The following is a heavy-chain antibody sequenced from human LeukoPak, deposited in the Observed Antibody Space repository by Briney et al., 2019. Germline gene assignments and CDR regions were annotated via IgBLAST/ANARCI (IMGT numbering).Heavy chain of an antibody. V-gene: IGHV4-59*12. Sequence: PSETLSLTCTVSGGSISSYYWSWIRQPPGKGLEWIGYIYYSGSTNYNPSLKSRVTISVDTSKNQLSLKLSSVTAADTAVYYCARVNYYYYYMDVWGKGTTVTISS. CDR1: GGSISSYY. CDR3: ARVNYYYYYMDV. CDR2: IYYSGST. J-gene: IGHJ6*03.